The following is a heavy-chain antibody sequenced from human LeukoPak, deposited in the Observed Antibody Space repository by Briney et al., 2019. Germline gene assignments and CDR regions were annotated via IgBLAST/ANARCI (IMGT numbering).Heavy chain of an antibody. V-gene: IGHV3-21*01. CDR2: ISSSSYI. CDR3: ARDLGDGVRGVNDY. J-gene: IGHJ4*02. D-gene: IGHD3-10*01. Sequence: PGGSLRLSCAASGFTFSSYSMNWVRQAPGKGLEWVSSISSSSYIYYADSVKGRFTISRDNAKNSLYLQMNSLRAEDTAVYYCARDLGDGVRGVNDYWGQGTLVTVSS. CDR1: GFTFSSYS.